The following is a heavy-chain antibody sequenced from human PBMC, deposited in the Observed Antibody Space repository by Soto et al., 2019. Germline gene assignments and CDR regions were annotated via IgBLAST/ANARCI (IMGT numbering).Heavy chain of an antibody. Sequence: TGGSLRLSCASSGFTFSSYAMIWVRQAPGKGLEWVSAISGSGGSTYYADSVKGRFTISRDNSKNTLYLQMNSLRAEDTAVYYCAKGPGGSYLNWFDPWGQGTLVTVSS. CDR1: GFTFSSYA. J-gene: IGHJ5*02. CDR3: AKGPGGSYLNWFDP. CDR2: ISGSGGST. D-gene: IGHD2-15*01. V-gene: IGHV3-23*01.